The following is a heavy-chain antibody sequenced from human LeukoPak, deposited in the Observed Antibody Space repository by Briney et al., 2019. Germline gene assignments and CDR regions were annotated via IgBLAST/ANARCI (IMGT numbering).Heavy chain of an antibody. Sequence: GGSLRLSCSASGFIFTDYYMSWIRQAPGKGLEWVSYISPSGTVIYNGDSVKGRFTISRDNAKKPLYLQMNSLRAEDTAVYYCARDYNCWGQGTLVTVSS. CDR1: GFIFTDYY. CDR2: ISPSGTVI. D-gene: IGHD3-10*01. J-gene: IGHJ4*02. V-gene: IGHV3-11*01. CDR3: ARDYNC.